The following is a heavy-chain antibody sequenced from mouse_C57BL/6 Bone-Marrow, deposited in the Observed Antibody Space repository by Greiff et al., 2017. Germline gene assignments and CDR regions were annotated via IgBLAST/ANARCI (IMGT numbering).Heavy chain of an antibody. V-gene: IGHV1-64*01. CDR3: ARLRRGAWFAY. D-gene: IGHD2-12*01. Sequence: VQLQQPGAELVKPGASVKLSCKASGYTFTSYWMHWVKQRPGQGLEWIGMIHPNSGSNNYNEKFKSKATLTVDKSSSTAYMQLSSLTSEDSAVYYCARLRRGAWFAYWGQGTLLTVSA. CDR2: IHPNSGSN. J-gene: IGHJ3*01. CDR1: GYTFTSYW.